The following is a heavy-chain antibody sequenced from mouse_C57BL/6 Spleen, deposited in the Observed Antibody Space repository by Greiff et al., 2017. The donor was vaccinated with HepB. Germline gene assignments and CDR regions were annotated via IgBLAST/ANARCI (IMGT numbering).Heavy chain of an antibody. J-gene: IGHJ2*01. V-gene: IGHV5-17*01. CDR1: GFTFSDYG. Sequence: DVLLVESGGGLVKPGGSLKLSCAASGFTFSDYGMHWVRQAPEKGLEWVAYISSGSSTIYYADTVKGRFTISSDNAKNTLFLQMTRLRAEDTAMYYCARTGSPPYFDYWGQGTTLTVSS. CDR3: ARTGSPPYFDY. CDR2: ISSGSSTI. D-gene: IGHD6-2*01.